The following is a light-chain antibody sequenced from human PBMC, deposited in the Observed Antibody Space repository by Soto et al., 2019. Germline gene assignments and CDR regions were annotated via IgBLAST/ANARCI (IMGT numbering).Light chain of an antibody. J-gene: IGKJ1*01. V-gene: IGKV3-15*01. CDR1: QSVSSN. CDR3: QHYHNWPPWT. CDR2: GAS. Sequence: EIVMTQSPATLSVSPGERATLSCRASQSVSSNLAWYQQKPGQAPRLLIYGASTRATGIPTRFSGSGSGTEFILTISSLQSDDVAVYYCQHYHNWPPWTFGQGTKVVIK.